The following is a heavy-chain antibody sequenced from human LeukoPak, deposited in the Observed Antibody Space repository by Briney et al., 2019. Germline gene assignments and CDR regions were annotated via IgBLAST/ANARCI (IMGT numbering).Heavy chain of an antibody. CDR2: ISWNSGSI. CDR3: ARVYGQLVLWNYFDY. Sequence: GGSLRLSCAASGFTFDDYAMHWVRQAPGKGLEWVSGISWNSGSIGYADSVKGRFTISRDNAKNSLYLQMNSLRAEDTAVYYCARVYGQLVLWNYFDYWGQGTLVTVSS. J-gene: IGHJ4*02. CDR1: GFTFDDYA. D-gene: IGHD6-13*01. V-gene: IGHV3-9*01.